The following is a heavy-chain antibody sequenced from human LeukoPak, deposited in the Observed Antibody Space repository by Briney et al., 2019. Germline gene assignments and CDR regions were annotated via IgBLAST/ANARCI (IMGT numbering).Heavy chain of an antibody. V-gene: IGHV3-7*01. Sequence: GGSLRLSCAASGFTFSSYAMHWVRQAPGKGLEWVANIKQDGSEKYYVDSVKGRFTISRDNAKNSLYLQMNSLRAEDTAVYYCARDREGYQLPQMHHYYYMDVWGKGTTVTISS. CDR1: GFTFSSYA. J-gene: IGHJ6*03. D-gene: IGHD2-2*01. CDR3: ARDREGYQLPQMHHYYYMDV. CDR2: IKQDGSEK.